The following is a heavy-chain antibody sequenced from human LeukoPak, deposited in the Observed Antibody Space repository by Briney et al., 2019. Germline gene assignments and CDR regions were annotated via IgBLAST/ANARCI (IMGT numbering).Heavy chain of an antibody. Sequence: PSETLSLTCGVSGGSINSSEWWSWVRQPPGKGLEWIGEIYHSGSTNYNPSLKSRVTISVDKSKHQFSLKLSSLTAADTAVYYCARDLRYSSSWYYYGMDVWGQGPTVTVSS. D-gene: IGHD6-13*01. CDR3: ARDLRYSSSWYYYGMDV. CDR1: GGSINSSEW. J-gene: IGHJ6*02. V-gene: IGHV4-4*02. CDR2: IYHSGST.